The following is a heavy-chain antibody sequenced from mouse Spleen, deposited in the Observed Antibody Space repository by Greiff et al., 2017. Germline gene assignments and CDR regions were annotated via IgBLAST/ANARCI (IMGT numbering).Heavy chain of an antibody. CDR3: ARAGLYYAMDY. CDR2: ISSGSSTI. V-gene: IGHV5-17*01. J-gene: IGHJ4*01. D-gene: IGHD3-3*01. CDR1: GFTFSDYG. Sequence: EVQLVESGGGLVKPGGSLKLSCAASGFTFSDYGMHWVRQAPEKGLEWVAYISSGSSTIYYADTVKGRFTISRDNAKNTLFLQMTSLRSEDTAVYYCARAGLYYAMDYWGQGTSVTVSS.